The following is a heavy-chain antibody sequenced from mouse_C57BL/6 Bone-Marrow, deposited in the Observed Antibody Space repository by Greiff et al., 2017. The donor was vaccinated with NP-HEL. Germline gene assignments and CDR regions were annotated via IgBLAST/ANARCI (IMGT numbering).Heavy chain of an antibody. J-gene: IGHJ2*01. Sequence: EVKLVESGGGLVKPGGSLKLSCAASGFTFSSYAMSWVRQTPEKRLEWVATISDGGSYTYYPDNVKGRFTISRDNAKNNLYLQMSHLKSEDTAMYYCERDGNYNFDYWGQGTTLTVSS. CDR3: ERDGNYNFDY. CDR1: GFTFSSYA. V-gene: IGHV5-4*01. D-gene: IGHD2-1*01. CDR2: ISDGGSYT.